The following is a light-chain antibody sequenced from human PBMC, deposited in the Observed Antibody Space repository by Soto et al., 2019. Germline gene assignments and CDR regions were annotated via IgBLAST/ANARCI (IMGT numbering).Light chain of an antibody. CDR2: GAS. V-gene: IGKV3-15*01. CDR3: QQYNNWPET. J-gene: IGKJ2*01. Sequence: IVMTQSPATLSVSPGERATLSCRASQSVDTNLAWYQQKPGQAPRLLIYGASTRATGIPTRFSGSGSGTQFTLAIGTLQSEDFAVYYCQQYNNWPETFGQGTQLEIK. CDR1: QSVDTN.